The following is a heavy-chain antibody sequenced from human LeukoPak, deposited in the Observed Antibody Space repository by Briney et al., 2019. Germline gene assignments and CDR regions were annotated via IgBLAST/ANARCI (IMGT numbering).Heavy chain of an antibody. V-gene: IGHV3-23*01. CDR2: INAFGART. J-gene: IGHJ4*02. CDR3: AKVALVYCSGSSCYYFDY. D-gene: IGHD2-15*01. CDR1: GFTFSGYA. Sequence: PGGSLRLSCEASGFTFSGYAMSWVRQAPGKGLEWVSSINAFGARTYYADSVKGRFTISRDNSKNTLYLQMNSLRAEDTALYYCAKVALVYCSGSSCYYFDYGGQGTLVTVSS.